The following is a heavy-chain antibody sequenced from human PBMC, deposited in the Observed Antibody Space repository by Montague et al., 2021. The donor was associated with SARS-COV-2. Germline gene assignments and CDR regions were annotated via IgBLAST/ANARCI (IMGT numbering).Heavy chain of an antibody. J-gene: IGHJ3*02. V-gene: IGHV4-4*09. CDR3: AIRALVYCSSTSCETAFDI. CDR2: IGST. D-gene: IGHD2-2*01. Sequence: IGSTNYHPSLTSPFTISVDPSKNQFSLKLSSVTAADTAVYYCAIRALVYCSSTSCETAFDIWGQGTMVTVSS.